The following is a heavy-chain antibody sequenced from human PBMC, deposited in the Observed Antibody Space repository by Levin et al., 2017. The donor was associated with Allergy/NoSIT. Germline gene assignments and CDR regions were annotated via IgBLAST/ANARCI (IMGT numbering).Heavy chain of an antibody. CDR2: IWYDGSNK. CDR3: ARDLPYSDTAAYGEY. Sequence: GESLKISCVASGFTFRNYGMHWVRQAPGKGLEWVALIWYDGSNKNYADSVKGRFTISRDNSKNTLYLQMNSLRAEDTAVYFCARDLPYSDTAAYGEYWGQGTLVTVSS. CDR1: GFTFRNYG. J-gene: IGHJ4*02. V-gene: IGHV3-33*01. D-gene: IGHD3-16*01.